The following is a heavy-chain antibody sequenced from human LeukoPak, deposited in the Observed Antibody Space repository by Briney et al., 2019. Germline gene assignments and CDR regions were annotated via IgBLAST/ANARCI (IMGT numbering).Heavy chain of an antibody. D-gene: IGHD6-19*01. CDR3: ASTGYSSGWYEVGAFDI. V-gene: IGHV4-59*08. J-gene: IGHJ3*02. CDR2: IYYSGST. Sequence: SETLSLPCTVSGGSIISYYWSWFRRPPGKGREGMGDIYYSGSTNYNPSLKSRVTISVDTSKNQFSLKLSSVTAADTAVYYCASTGYSSGWYEVGAFDIWGQGTMVTVSS. CDR1: GGSIISYY.